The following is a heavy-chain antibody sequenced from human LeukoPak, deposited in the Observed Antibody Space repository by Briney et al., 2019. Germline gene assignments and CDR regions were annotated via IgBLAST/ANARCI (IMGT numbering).Heavy chain of an antibody. Sequence: SETLSLTCTVSGGSVSSGSYYWSWIRQPPGTGLEWIGYIYYSGSTNYNPSLKSRVTISVDTSKNQFSLQLNSVTPEDTAVYYCARGYSSGWYVLNWFDPWGQGTLVTVSS. CDR3: ARGYSSGWYVLNWFDP. CDR2: IYYSGST. V-gene: IGHV4-61*01. D-gene: IGHD6-19*01. CDR1: GGSVSSGSYY. J-gene: IGHJ5*02.